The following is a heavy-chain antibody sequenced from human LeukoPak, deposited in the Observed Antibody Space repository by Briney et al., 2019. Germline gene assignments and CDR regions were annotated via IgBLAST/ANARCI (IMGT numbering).Heavy chain of an antibody. CDR1: GYTFTGYC. D-gene: IGHD6-6*01. Sequence: ASVKVSCKASGYTFTGYCMHWVRQAPGQGLEWMGWINPNSGGTNYAQKFQGRVTMTRDTSISTAYMELSRLRSDDTAVYYCARDRGYSSSYVDYWGQGTLVTVSS. J-gene: IGHJ4*02. V-gene: IGHV1-2*02. CDR3: ARDRGYSSSYVDY. CDR2: INPNSGGT.